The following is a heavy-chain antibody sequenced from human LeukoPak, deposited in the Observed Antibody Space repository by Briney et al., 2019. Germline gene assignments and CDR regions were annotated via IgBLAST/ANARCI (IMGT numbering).Heavy chain of an antibody. CDR3: ARIGSSTNVYYYYYMDV. V-gene: IGHV4-59*01. CDR2: IYYSGST. J-gene: IGHJ6*03. CDR1: GGSISSYY. D-gene: IGHD2-2*01. Sequence: SETLSLTCTVSGGSISSYYWSWIRQPPRKGLEWVGYIYYSGSTNYNPSLKSRVTISVDTSKNQFSLKLSSVTAADTAVYYCARIGSSTNVYYYYYMDVWGKGTTVTVSS.